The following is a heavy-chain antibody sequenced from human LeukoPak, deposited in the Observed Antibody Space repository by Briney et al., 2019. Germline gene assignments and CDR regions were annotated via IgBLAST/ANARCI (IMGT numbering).Heavy chain of an antibody. CDR1: GXSISNTNW. CDR2: IHLSGNT. J-gene: IGHJ3*02. D-gene: IGHD6-19*01. Sequence: SETLSLTCAVSGXSISNTNWWSWVRQPPGKGLEWVGEIHLSGNTNYNPSLKSRVTISVDKSKMQFSRKLSSVTAADTAVYYCVRGISPGSGWHFDIWGQGTMVTVSS. CDR3: VRGISPGSGWHFDI. V-gene: IGHV4-4*02.